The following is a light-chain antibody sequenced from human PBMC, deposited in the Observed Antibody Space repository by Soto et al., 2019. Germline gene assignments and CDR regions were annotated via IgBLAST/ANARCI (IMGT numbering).Light chain of an antibody. CDR1: SSDVGGYNY. CDR3: CSHAGSYAFV. Sequence: QSVLTQPRSVSGSPGQSVTISCSGTSSDVGGYNYVSWFQQRPGKGPKLMIYDVTKRPSGVPDRFSGSKSGNTASLTISGLQADDEADYYCCSHAGSYAFVFGTGTKVTVL. V-gene: IGLV2-11*01. J-gene: IGLJ1*01. CDR2: DVT.